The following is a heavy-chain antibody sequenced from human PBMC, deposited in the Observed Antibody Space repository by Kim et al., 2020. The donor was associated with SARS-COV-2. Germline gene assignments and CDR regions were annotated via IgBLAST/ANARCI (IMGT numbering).Heavy chain of an antibody. V-gene: IGHV4-34*01. CDR1: GGSFSGYY. J-gene: IGHJ6*02. Sequence: SETLSLTCAVYGGSFSGYYWSWIRQPPGKGLEWIGEINHSGSTNYNTSLKSRVTISVDTSKNQFSLKLSSVTAADTAVYYCARDRSVRGVIYYYYYGMDVWGQGTTVTVSS. CDR2: INHSGST. D-gene: IGHD3-10*01. CDR3: ARDRSVRGVIYYYYYGMDV.